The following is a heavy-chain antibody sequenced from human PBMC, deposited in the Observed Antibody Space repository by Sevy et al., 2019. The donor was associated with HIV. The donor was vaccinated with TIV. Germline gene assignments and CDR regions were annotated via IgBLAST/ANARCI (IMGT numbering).Heavy chain of an antibody. CDR2: VSWDGGST. Sequence: GGSLRLSCAASGFTFDDYTMHWVRRAPGKGLEWVSLVSWDGGSTYYADSVKGRFTISRDNSKNSLYLQMNSLRTEDTALYYCVKEKGEGSGSYFDYWGQGTLVTVSS. CDR1: GFTFDDYT. V-gene: IGHV3-43*01. D-gene: IGHD1-26*01. CDR3: VKEKGEGSGSYFDY. J-gene: IGHJ4*02.